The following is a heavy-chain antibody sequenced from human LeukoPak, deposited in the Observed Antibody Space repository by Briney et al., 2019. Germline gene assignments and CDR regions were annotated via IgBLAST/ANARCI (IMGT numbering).Heavy chain of an antibody. Sequence: SETLSLTCTVSGGSISGYYWSWIRQPPGKGLEYLGYIYYSGSTNYNPSLKSRVTISVDMSKNQFSLRLSSVTAADTAAYYCGSATYYKVDSWGQGTLVIVSS. CDR3: GSATYYKVDS. V-gene: IGHV4-59*01. J-gene: IGHJ4*02. CDR2: IYYSGST. CDR1: GGSISGYY. D-gene: IGHD3-10*01.